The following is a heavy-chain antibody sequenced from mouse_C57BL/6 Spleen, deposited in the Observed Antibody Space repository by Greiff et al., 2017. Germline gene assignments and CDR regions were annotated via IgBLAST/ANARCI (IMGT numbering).Heavy chain of an antibody. CDR3: ANRDLRNYAMDY. CDR1: GFSFTGYG. CDR2: IWGGGST. J-gene: IGHJ4*01. D-gene: IGHD1-1*01. Sequence: VKLVESGPGLVAPSQSLSITCTVSGFSFTGYGVDWVRQPPVKGLEWLGVIWGGGSTNYNSALMSRLSISKDNSKIQVFFKMNSLRTDDTAMYYFANRDLRNYAMDYWGQGTSVTVSS. V-gene: IGHV2-9*01.